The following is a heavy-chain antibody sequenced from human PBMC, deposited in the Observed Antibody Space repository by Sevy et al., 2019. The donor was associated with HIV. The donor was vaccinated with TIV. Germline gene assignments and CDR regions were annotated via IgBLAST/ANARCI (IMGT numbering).Heavy chain of an antibody. Sequence: GESLKISCAASGFTFSIICMNWVRQSPGKGLEWVGRMKSKIDGGTTDYAAPVKDRFTMSRDASKNTRYLQMNSLKADDTAVYYCTTVGFPNRRSEAFDIWGQGTMVTVSS. CDR1: GFTFSIIC. CDR3: TTVGFPNRRSEAFDI. D-gene: IGHD2-15*01. CDR2: MKSKIDGGTT. J-gene: IGHJ3*02. V-gene: IGHV3-15*01.